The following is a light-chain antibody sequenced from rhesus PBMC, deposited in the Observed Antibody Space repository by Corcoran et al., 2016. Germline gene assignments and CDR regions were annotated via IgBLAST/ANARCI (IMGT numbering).Light chain of an antibody. Sequence: QSALTQPASVSGSPGQSITISCTGTSSDVGGYDYVSWYQQHPGKAPKLIIYDVSQRPSGVSNRFSGSKSGNTASLTISGLQAEDEADYYCCSYAATTALFGTGTKVTVL. CDR3: CSYAATTAL. V-gene: IGLV2S7*01. CDR1: SSDVGGYDY. CDR2: DVS. J-gene: IGLJ6*01.